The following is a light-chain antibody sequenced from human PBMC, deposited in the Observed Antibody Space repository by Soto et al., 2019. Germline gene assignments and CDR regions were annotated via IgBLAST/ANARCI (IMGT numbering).Light chain of an antibody. Sequence: DIQLTQSPSFLSASVGVRVTITCRASQDISSYLAWYQQRPGKVPRFLTHSASTLQSGVPSRFSATGSGTTFTLTISSLQPEDIATYYCQQRNRFPRTFGQGTKVEV. CDR1: QDISSY. V-gene: IGKV1-9*01. J-gene: IGKJ1*01. CDR3: QQRNRFPRT. CDR2: SAS.